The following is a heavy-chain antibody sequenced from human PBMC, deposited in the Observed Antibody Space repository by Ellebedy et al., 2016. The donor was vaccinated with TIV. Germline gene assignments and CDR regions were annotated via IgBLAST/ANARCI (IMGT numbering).Heavy chain of an antibody. CDR3: ARVEPYSRGRGGFDY. J-gene: IGHJ4*02. V-gene: IGHV4-4*09. CDR2: IYSSGGS. Sequence: MPSETLSLTCTVSRGSMNENYWSWIRQPPGQGLEWIGYIYSSGGSTYNPCRKSRVTISEDTSKNQFSLRVSSVTAADTAVYYCARVEPYSRGRGGFDYWGQGTLVTVSS. CDR1: RGSMNENY. D-gene: IGHD6-19*01.